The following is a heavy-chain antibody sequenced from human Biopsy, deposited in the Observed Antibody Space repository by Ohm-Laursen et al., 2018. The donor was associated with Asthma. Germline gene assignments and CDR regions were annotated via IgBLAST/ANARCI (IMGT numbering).Heavy chain of an antibody. J-gene: IGHJ3*02. Sequence: SLRLSCTASGFSFNSYGMHWVRQAPGKGLEWVAVMSFDGRQTYYADSVKGRFTISRDNSKNTLYLQMNSLRAEDTAVYYCAKESGSNYAFDIWGQGTMVIVSS. D-gene: IGHD1-1*01. CDR1: GFSFNSYG. V-gene: IGHV3-30*18. CDR2: MSFDGRQT. CDR3: AKESGSNYAFDI.